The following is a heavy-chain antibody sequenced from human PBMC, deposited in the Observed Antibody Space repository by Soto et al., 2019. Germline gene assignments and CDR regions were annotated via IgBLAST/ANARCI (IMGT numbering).Heavy chain of an antibody. D-gene: IGHD4-17*01. Sequence: SLTCTVSGGSISSGDYYWSWIRQPPGKGLEWIGYIYYSGSTYYNPSLKSRVTISVDTSKNQFSLKLSSVTAADTAVYYCARVRVYGDDDYWGQGTLVTVSS. J-gene: IGHJ4*02. CDR3: ARVRVYGDDDY. CDR2: IYYSGST. V-gene: IGHV4-30-4*01. CDR1: GGSISSGDYY.